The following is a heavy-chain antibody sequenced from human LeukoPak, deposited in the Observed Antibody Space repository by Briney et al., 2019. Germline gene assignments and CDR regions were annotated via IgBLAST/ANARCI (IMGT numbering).Heavy chain of an antibody. CDR3: ARGLVLRYSWFDP. CDR1: GGSFSGYY. Sequence: SETLSLTCAVYGGSFSGYYWSWIRQPPGKGLEWIGEINHSGSTNYNPSLKSRVTISVDTSKNQFSLKLSSVTAADTAVYYCARGLVLRYSWFDPWGQGTLVTV. CDR2: INHSGST. J-gene: IGHJ5*02. V-gene: IGHV4-34*01. D-gene: IGHD3-9*01.